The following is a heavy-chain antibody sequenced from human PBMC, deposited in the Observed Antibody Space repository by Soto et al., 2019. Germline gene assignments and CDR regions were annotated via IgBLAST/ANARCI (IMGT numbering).Heavy chain of an antibody. CDR1: GFTFSSYG. CDR3: VRYLGMATINYYYGMDV. Sequence: PGGSLRLSCAASGFTFSSYGMHWVRQAPGKGLEWVAVMWYDGSNKYYTDSVKGRFTIARDNSKNTLYLQMNSLRAEDTAVYYCVRYLGMATINYYYGMDVWGQGTTVTVSS. V-gene: IGHV3-33*01. CDR2: MWYDGSNK. J-gene: IGHJ6*02. D-gene: IGHD5-12*01.